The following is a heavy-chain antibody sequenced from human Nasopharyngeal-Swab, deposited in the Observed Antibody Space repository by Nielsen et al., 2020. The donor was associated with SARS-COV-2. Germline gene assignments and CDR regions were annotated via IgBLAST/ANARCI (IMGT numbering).Heavy chain of an antibody. J-gene: IGHJ6*02. CDR3: ARERTDCSGGSYYSYGMDV. V-gene: IGHV3-13*01. Sequence: GESLKISCAASGFTFSSYDMHWVRQATGKGLEWVSAIGTAGDTYYPGSVKGRFTISRENAKNSLYLQMNSLRAGDTAVYYCARERTDCSGGSYYSYGMDVWGQGTTVTVSS. D-gene: IGHD2-15*01. CDR1: GFTFSSYD. CDR2: IGTAGDT.